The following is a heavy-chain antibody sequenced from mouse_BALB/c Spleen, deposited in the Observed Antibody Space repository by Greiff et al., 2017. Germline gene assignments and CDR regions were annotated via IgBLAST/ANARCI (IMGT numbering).Heavy chain of an antibody. J-gene: IGHJ4*01. V-gene: IGHV1-14*01. Sequence: EVQLQQSGPELVKPGASVKMSCKASGYTFTSYVMHWVKQKPGQGLEWIGYINPYNDGTKYNEKFKGKATLTSDKSSSTAYMELSSLTSEDSAVYYCARIETMITAYAMDYWGQGTSVTVSS. CDR2: INPYNDGT. D-gene: IGHD2-4*01. CDR3: ARIETMITAYAMDY. CDR1: GYTFTSYV.